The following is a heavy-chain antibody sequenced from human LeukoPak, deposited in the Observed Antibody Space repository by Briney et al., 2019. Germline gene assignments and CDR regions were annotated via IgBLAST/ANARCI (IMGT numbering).Heavy chain of an antibody. Sequence: SETLSLTCTVSGGSISNFYWSWIRQPPGKGLEWIGYIHNSGSTKYNPSLKSRVTISVVTAKNQFSLKVSSVTAADTAVYYCARSPYYDSSGNNFDYWGQGTLVTVSS. J-gene: IGHJ4*02. CDR2: IHNSGST. V-gene: IGHV4-59*01. CDR3: ARSPYYDSSGNNFDY. CDR1: GGSISNFY. D-gene: IGHD3-22*01.